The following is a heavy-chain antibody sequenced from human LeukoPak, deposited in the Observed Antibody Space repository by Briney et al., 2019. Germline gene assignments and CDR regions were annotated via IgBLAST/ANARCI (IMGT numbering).Heavy chain of an antibody. CDR1: GFTFSSYS. D-gene: IGHD2-2*01. V-gene: IGHV3-7*01. CDR2: IKQDGSEK. J-gene: IGHJ4*02. Sequence: GGSLRLSYAASGFTFSSYSMNWVRQAPGKGLEWVAHIKQDGSEKYYVDSVKGRFTISRDNAKNSLYLQMNSLRAEDTAVYYCARDNDVYCSSTSCLGWDYWGQGTLVTVSS. CDR3: ARDNDVYCSSTSCLGWDY.